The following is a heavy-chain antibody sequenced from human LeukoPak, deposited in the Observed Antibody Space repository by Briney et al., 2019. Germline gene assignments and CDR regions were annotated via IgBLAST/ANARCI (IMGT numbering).Heavy chain of an antibody. V-gene: IGHV3-43*02. CDR2: ISGDGART. CDR1: GITFDDYA. J-gene: IGHJ4*02. CDR3: AKDSDGERPRWVGH. D-gene: IGHD4-23*01. Sequence: EGSLRLSCAASGITFDDYAMHWVRQTPGKGLEWVSLISGDGARTSYADSVKGRFTISKDNSKNSLYQQMNSLTTEDAALYYCAKDSDGERPRWVGHWGQGTLVTVSS.